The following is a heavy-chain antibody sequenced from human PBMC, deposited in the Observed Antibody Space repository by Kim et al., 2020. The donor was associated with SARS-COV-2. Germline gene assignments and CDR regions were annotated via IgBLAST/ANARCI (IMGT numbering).Heavy chain of an antibody. Sequence: SETLSLTCAVYGGSFSGYYWSWIRQLPGKGLEWIGEINHSGSTNYNPSLKSRVTISVDTSKNQFSLKLSSVTAADTAVYYCARGQSSDCSSTSCPPFHYWGQGTLVTVSS. J-gene: IGHJ4*02. CDR2: INHSGST. D-gene: IGHD2-2*01. CDR3: ARGQSSDCSSTSCPPFHY. V-gene: IGHV4-34*01. CDR1: GGSFSGYY.